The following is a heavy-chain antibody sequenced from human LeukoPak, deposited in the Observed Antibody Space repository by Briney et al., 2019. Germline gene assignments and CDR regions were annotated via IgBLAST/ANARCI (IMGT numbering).Heavy chain of an antibody. CDR1: GFTFSSYG. Sequence: GGSLRLSCAASGFTFSSYGIHWVRQAPGKGLEWVAYIRYDGSTKFYADSVKGRFTISRDNSRNALYLQMNSLRTEDTAVYYCAKDRAIVVEVPATGNADYWGQGTLVTVSS. J-gene: IGHJ4*02. CDR3: AKDRAIVVEVPATGNADY. V-gene: IGHV3-30*02. CDR2: IRYDGSTK. D-gene: IGHD2-15*01.